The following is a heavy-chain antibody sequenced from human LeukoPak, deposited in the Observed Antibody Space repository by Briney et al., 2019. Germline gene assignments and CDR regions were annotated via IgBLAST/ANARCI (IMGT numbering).Heavy chain of an antibody. Sequence: GGSLRLSCAASGFTFSRHGMHWVRQAPGKGLEWVAFIRYDGSEKFYADSVKGRFTISRDNSKNTLYLQMNSLRAEDTAVYYCAKAYSSSFYYYYMDVWGKGTTVTVSS. CDR3: AKAYSSSFYYYYMDV. V-gene: IGHV3-30*02. D-gene: IGHD6-13*01. CDR2: IRYDGSEK. J-gene: IGHJ6*03. CDR1: GFTFSRHG.